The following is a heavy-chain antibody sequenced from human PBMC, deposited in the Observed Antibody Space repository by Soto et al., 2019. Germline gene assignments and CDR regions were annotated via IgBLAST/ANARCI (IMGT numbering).Heavy chain of an antibody. V-gene: IGHV1-18*01. J-gene: IGHJ4*02. CDR2: ISAYNGNT. Sequence: QVQLVQSGAEVKKPGASVKVSCKASGYTFASYAISWMRQAPGQGLEWMGWISAYNGNTNYAQKLQGRVTMTTNTSTSTAYMELRRRRSDDTAGYYCARYPPPPDYWGQGTLVNVSS. CDR3: ARYPPPPDY. CDR1: GYTFASYA.